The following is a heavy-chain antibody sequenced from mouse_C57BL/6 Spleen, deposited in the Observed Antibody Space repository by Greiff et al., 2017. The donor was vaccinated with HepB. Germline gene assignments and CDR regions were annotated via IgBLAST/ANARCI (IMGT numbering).Heavy chain of an antibody. J-gene: IGHJ2*01. Sequence: VQLQQPGAELVKPGASVKLSCKASGYTFTSYWMHWVMQRPGQGLEWIGMIHPNSGSTNYNEKFKSKATLTVDKSSSTAYMQLSSLTSEDSAVYYCALYGSRGFDYWGQGTTLTVSS. CDR3: ALYGSRGFDY. V-gene: IGHV1-64*01. D-gene: IGHD1-1*01. CDR1: GYTFTSYW. CDR2: IHPNSGST.